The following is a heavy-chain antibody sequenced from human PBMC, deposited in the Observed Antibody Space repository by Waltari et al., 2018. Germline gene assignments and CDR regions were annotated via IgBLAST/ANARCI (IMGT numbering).Heavy chain of an antibody. Sequence: GKLVASGGGLVQPGESLRLSCVASGFTFSSYWMAWVRQAPGNGLEWVAAIDPSGTGKYYVDSLKGRFTISRDNAKNSLSLQMNSLRAEDAALYYCATTRGAYWGQGNLVIVSS. D-gene: IGHD1-1*01. V-gene: IGHV3-7*01. CDR1: GFTFSSYW. J-gene: IGHJ4*02. CDR3: ATTRGAY. CDR2: IDPSGTGK.